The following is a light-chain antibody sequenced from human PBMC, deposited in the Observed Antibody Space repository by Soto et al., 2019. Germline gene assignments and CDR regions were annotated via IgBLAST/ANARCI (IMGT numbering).Light chain of an antibody. Sequence: QSVLTQPASVSGSPGQSITISCTGTSSDVGGYNYVSWYQQHPGKAPKLMIYDVSNRPSGVSNRFSGSKSGNTASLTISGLRAEDEAIYYCSSYTSSSTLVVFGTGTKVTVL. CDR3: SSYTSSSTLVV. J-gene: IGLJ1*01. V-gene: IGLV2-14*01. CDR1: SSDVGGYNY. CDR2: DVS.